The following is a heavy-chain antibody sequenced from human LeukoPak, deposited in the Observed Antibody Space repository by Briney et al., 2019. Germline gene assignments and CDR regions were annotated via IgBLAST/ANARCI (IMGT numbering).Heavy chain of an antibody. D-gene: IGHD3-22*01. V-gene: IGHV1-24*01. CDR3: ATGADSSGIDY. CDR1: GFGLSVLS. CDR2: IRPETGEP. Sequence: ASVKVSCKISGFGLSVLSIHWMRQAPGKGLEWVGGIRPETGEPIFAQKFRGRVTITEDTSTDTAYMELSSLRSEDTAVYYCATGADSSGIDYWGQGTLVTVSS. J-gene: IGHJ4*02.